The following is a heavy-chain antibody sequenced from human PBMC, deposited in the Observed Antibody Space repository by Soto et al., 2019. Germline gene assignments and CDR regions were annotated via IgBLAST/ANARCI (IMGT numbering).Heavy chain of an antibody. V-gene: IGHV4-39*02. J-gene: IGHJ4*02. D-gene: IGHD3-10*01. CDR2: IYYSGST. Sequence: QLQLQESGPGLVKPSETLSLTCTVSGGSISSSSYYWGWIRQPPGKGLEWIGSIYYSGSTYYNPSLKSRVTLAVDTSKNRFSVQLSFVTAADPAVYYCERDSGSLAYWGQGTLVTVSS. CDR3: ERDSGSLAY. CDR1: GGSISSSSYY.